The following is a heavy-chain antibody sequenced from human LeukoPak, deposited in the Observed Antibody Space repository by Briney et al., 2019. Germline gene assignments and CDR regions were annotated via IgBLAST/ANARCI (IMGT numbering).Heavy chain of an antibody. CDR1: GFTFDDYA. CDR2: ISSSSSYI. D-gene: IGHD6-13*01. CDR3: ARDGSSYAFDI. J-gene: IGHJ3*02. Sequence: PGGSLRLSCAASGFTFDDYAMNWVRQAPGKGLEWVSSISSSSSYIYYADSVKGRFTISRDNAKNSLYLQMNSLRAEDTAVYYCARDGSSYAFDIWGQGTMVTVSS. V-gene: IGHV3-21*01.